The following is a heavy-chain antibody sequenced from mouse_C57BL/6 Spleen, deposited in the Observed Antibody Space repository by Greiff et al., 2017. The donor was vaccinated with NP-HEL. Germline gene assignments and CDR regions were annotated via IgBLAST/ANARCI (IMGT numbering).Heavy chain of an antibody. Sequence: VQLKQSGAELVRPGASVKLSCTASGFNIKDDYMHWVKQRPEQGLEWIGWIDPENGDTEYASKFQGKATITADTSSNTAYLQLSSLTSEDTAVYYCTPYYGNSYFDYWGQGTTLTVSS. CDR3: TPYYGNSYFDY. CDR1: GFNIKDDY. D-gene: IGHD2-10*01. V-gene: IGHV14-4*01. J-gene: IGHJ2*01. CDR2: IDPENGDT.